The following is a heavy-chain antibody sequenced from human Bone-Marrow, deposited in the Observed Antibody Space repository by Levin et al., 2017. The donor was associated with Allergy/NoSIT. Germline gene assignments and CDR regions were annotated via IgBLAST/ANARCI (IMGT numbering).Heavy chain of an antibody. CDR2: IRPDGSGS. J-gene: IGHJ4*02. CDR3: TRANPSDFDL. V-gene: IGHV3-74*01. Sequence: GGSLRLSCAGSGFTFTNYWIHWVRQDPGKGLLWVSRIRPDGSGSTQADSVNGRFTISRDNAKNTVYLQMSSLRAEDTGVYYCTRANPSDFDLWGQGTLVTVS. CDR1: GFTFTNYW. D-gene: IGHD2-8*01.